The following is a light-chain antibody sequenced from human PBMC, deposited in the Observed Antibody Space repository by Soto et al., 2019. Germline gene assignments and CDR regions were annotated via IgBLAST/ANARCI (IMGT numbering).Light chain of an antibody. CDR1: SSDVGGYNY. V-gene: IGLV2-14*01. CDR3: SSYTSRITRV. J-gene: IGLJ1*01. Sequence: ALTQPASVSGSPGQSITISCTGTSSDVGGYNYVSWYQQHPGKAPKLMIYEVTNRPSGVSNRFSGSKSGNTASLTISGLQAEDEADYYCSSYTSRITRVFGTGTKVTVL. CDR2: EVT.